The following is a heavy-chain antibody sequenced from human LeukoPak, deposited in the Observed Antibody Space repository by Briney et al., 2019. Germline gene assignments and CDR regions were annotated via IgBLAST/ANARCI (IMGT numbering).Heavy chain of an antibody. V-gene: IGHV3-7*04. CDR1: GFTFTSYW. D-gene: IGHD3-10*01. Sequence: GGSLRLSCAASGFTFTSYWMSWVRQAPGKGLEWVANIKHDGSEKYYVDSVKGRFTISRDNAKNTLYLQMNSLRAEDTAVYYCARGGWFIVDYWGQGTLVTVSS. J-gene: IGHJ4*02. CDR2: IKHDGSEK. CDR3: ARGGWFIVDY.